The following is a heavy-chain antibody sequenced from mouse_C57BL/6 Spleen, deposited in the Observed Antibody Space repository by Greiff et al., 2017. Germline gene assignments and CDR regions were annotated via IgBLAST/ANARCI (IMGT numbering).Heavy chain of an antibody. D-gene: IGHD2-4*01. CDR2: INPSNGGT. CDR3: AREDYDYSHYYAMDY. CDR1: GYPFTSYW. J-gene: IGHJ4*01. V-gene: IGHV1-53*01. Sequence: QVHVTQSGTELVKPGSSVKLSCKASGYPFTSYWLPWVKQSPGQGLEWIGNINPSNGGTNNNEKFKNTATLTVDNSSSTAYMQLSSLTSDDSAIYDCAREDYDYSHYYAMDYWGQGTSVTVSS.